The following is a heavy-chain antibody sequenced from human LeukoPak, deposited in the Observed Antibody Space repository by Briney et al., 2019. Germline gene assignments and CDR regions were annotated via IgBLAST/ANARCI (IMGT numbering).Heavy chain of an antibody. CDR2: ISWNSGSI. D-gene: IGHD3-10*01. CDR1: GFTFDDYA. J-gene: IGHJ5*02. CDR3: AKDMVAVYNWFDP. V-gene: IGHV3-9*01. Sequence: GGSLRLSCAASGFTFDDYAMHWVRQAPGKGLEWVSGISWNSGSIGYADSVKGRFTISRDNAKNSLYLQMNRLRAEDTALYYCAKDMVAVYNWFDPWGQGTLVTVSS.